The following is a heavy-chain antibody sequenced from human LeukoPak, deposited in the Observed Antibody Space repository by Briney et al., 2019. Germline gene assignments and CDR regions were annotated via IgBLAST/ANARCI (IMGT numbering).Heavy chain of an antibody. D-gene: IGHD3-16*01. J-gene: IGHJ4*02. CDR2: ITSSDVST. CDR1: GFTFSNFA. CDR3: AKVTPLWGYSVLFGY. Sequence: GGSLRLSCAASGFTFSNFAMSWVRQAPGKGLEWVSGITSSDVSTYYSDSVKGRFSISRDNSKSTLYLQMNSLRAEDTAVYYCAKVTPLWGYSVLFGYWGQGALVTVSS. V-gene: IGHV3-23*01.